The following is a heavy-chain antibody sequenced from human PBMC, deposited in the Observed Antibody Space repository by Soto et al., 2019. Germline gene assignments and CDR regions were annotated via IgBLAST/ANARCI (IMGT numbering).Heavy chain of an antibody. CDR3: ARGSDGVWNWFDP. V-gene: IGHV4-30-2*01. J-gene: IGHJ5*02. Sequence: SETLSLTCAVSGGSISRGFYSWSWIRQPPGQGLEWIGYIYNSGNTYYNPSLMSRVTISVDRSQNHFSLKLTSVTAADTAVYYCARGSDGVWNWFDPWGQGTQVTVSS. D-gene: IGHD2-21*02. CDR1: GGSISRGFYS. CDR2: IYNSGNT.